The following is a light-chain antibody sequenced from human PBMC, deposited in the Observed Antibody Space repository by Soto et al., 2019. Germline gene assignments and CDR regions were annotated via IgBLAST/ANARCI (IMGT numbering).Light chain of an antibody. CDR3: CSYAGSRTLV. CDR1: STDVGAYNL. Sequence: QSVLTQPASVSGSPGQSITISCTGTSTDVGAYNLVSWYQQHPGRVSKLIIYEDIKRPSGVSSRFSGSKSGNTASLTISGLQAEDEADYYCCSYAGSRTLVFGGGTKLTVL. CDR2: EDI. V-gene: IGLV2-23*01. J-gene: IGLJ2*01.